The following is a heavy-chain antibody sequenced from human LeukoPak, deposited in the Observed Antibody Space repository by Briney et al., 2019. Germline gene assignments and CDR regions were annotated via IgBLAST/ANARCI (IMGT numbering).Heavy chain of an antibody. Sequence: PGGSLRLSCAASGFTFSSYWMHWVRQAPGKGLVWVSRINSDGSSTSYADSVKGRFTISRDNAKNTLYLQMNSLRAEDTAVYYCARYYVWGPYYYYYYGMDVWGRGTTVTVSS. CDR3: ARYYVWGPYYYYYYGMDV. J-gene: IGHJ6*02. CDR2: INSDGSST. D-gene: IGHD3-16*01. CDR1: GFTFSSYW. V-gene: IGHV3-74*01.